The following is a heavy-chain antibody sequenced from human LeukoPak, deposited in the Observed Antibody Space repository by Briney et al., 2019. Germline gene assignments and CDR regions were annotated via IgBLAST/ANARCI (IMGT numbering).Heavy chain of an antibody. D-gene: IGHD5-24*01. V-gene: IGHV3-21*01. Sequence: GGSLRLSCAASGFTFSSYSMNWVRQAPGKGLEWVPSISSSSSYIYYADSVKGRFTISRDNAKSSLYLQVNSLRAEDTAVYYCARDIAEMATIPFDYWGQGTLVTVSS. CDR2: ISSSSSYI. CDR3: ARDIAEMATIPFDY. J-gene: IGHJ4*02. CDR1: GFTFSSYS.